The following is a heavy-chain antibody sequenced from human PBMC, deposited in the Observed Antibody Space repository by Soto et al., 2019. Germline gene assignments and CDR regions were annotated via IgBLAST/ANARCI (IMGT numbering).Heavy chain of an antibody. CDR1: GFSFRVYG. J-gene: IGHJ4*02. CDR3: ARVVRSGSAFHDFDY. CDR2: IWSDGSNK. V-gene: IGHV3-33*01. Sequence: QVQLVESGGGVVQPGRSLRLSCAASGFSFRVYGMHWVRQAPGKGLEWVAVIWSDGSNKYYADSVKGRFTIPRDNSKNPLYLQMNSLRAEDTAVYCGARVVRSGSAFHDFDYWGQGTLVIVSS. D-gene: IGHD3-3*01.